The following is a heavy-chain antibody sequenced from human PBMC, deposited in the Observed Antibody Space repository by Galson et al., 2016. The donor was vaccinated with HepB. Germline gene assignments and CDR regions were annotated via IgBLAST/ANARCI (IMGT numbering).Heavy chain of an antibody. D-gene: IGHD2-8*01. Sequence: SVKVSCKASGYIFTTYDIHWVRQAHGQSLEWMGWINTGNGNTEYSQKFQGRITITRDTSATTAYLELSSLRSEDTAVFYCARGYANSFDYWGQGTLVTVSS. J-gene: IGHJ4*02. V-gene: IGHV1-3*04. CDR1: GYIFTTYD. CDR2: INTGNGNT. CDR3: ARGYANSFDY.